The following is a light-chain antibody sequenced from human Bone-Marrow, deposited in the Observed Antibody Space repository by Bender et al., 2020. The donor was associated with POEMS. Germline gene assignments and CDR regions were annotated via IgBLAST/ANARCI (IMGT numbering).Light chain of an antibody. J-gene: IGLJ2*01. CDR2: QDT. CDR3: KAWDTYTVI. Sequence: SYEVTQPPSVSVSPGQTASITCSGDDLGDKYVAWYQQKPGQSPVLVIYQDTKRPSGIPERFSGSNSGNTATLTISGTQALNEADYYCKAWDTYTVIFSGGTKLTVL. V-gene: IGLV3-1*01. CDR1: DLGDKY.